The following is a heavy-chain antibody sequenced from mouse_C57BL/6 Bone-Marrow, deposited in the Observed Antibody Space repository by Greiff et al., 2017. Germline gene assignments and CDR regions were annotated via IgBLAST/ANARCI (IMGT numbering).Heavy chain of an antibody. V-gene: IGHV5-12*01. D-gene: IGHD2-3*01. CDR2: ISNGGGST. CDR3: ARRGWLLFYAMDY. CDR1: GFTFSDYY. Sequence: VQLKESGGGLVQPGGSLKLSCAASGFTFSDYYMYWVRQTPEKRLEWVAYISNGGGSTYYPDTVKGRFPISRDNAKNTLYLQMSRLKSEDTAMYYCARRGWLLFYAMDYWGQGTSVTVSS. J-gene: IGHJ4*01.